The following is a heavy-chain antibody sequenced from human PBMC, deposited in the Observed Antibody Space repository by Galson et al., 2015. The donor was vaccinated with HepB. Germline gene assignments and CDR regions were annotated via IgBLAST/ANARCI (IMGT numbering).Heavy chain of an antibody. Sequence: SLRLSCAASGFTFSHYGMHWVRQAPGKGLEWVAVVWYDGTEKYYVDSVKGRFTISRDNSKNTMSLEMNSLRAEDTAVYYCARERETFHDFWSRPGAFLYYYGLDVWGQGTTVTVSS. CDR3: ARERETFHDFWSRPGAFLYYYGLDV. V-gene: IGHV3-33*01. D-gene: IGHD3-3*01. CDR2: VWYDGTEK. CDR1: GFTFSHYG. J-gene: IGHJ6*02.